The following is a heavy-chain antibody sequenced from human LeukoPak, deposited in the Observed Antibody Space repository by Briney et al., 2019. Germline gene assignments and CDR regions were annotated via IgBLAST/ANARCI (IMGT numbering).Heavy chain of an antibody. J-gene: IGHJ4*02. D-gene: IGHD3-10*01. Sequence: GGSLRLSCAASGLTFSSYAMSWVRQAPGKGLRWVSAISGSGGSTYYADSVKGRFTISRDNSKNTLYLQMNSLRAEDTAVYYCARDRGWNCFDYWGQGTPVTVSS. CDR1: GLTFSSYA. V-gene: IGHV3-23*01. CDR3: ARDRGWNCFDY. CDR2: ISGSGGST.